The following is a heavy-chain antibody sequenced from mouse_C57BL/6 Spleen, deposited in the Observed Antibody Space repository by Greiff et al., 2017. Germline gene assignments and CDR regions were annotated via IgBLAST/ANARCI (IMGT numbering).Heavy chain of an antibody. D-gene: IGHD1-1*01. Sequence: EVKLMESGGGLVKPGGSLKLSCAASGFTFSDYGMHWVRQAPEKGLEWVAYISSGSSTIYYADTVKGRFTISRDNAKNTLFLQMTSLRSEDTAMYYCARPLYYGSSYDWFACWGQGTLVTVSA. V-gene: IGHV5-17*01. CDR2: ISSGSSTI. CDR3: ARPLYYGSSYDWFAC. CDR1: GFTFSDYG. J-gene: IGHJ3*01.